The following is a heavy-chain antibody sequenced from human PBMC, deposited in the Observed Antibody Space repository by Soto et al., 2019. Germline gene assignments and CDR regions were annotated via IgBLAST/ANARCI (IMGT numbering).Heavy chain of an antibody. CDR3: AKMDNYVVWSDTAHRWFDP. CDR1: GFTFSSSA. D-gene: IGHD3-3*01. Sequence: EVQLLESGGTLVQPGGSLRLSCAASGFTFSSSAMTWVRQAPGKGLGWVSSISASGGSTFYVDSVKGRFTISRDQSKNTLYLQMSSLRAEDTAVYYCAKMDNYVVWSDTAHRWFDPWGQGTLVTVSS. CDR2: ISASGGST. V-gene: IGHV3-23*01. J-gene: IGHJ5*02.